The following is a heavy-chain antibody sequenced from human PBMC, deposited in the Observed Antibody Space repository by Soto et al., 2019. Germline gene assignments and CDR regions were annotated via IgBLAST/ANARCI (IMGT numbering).Heavy chain of an antibody. CDR3: ARVFGVGATVERYFDY. CDR2: IIPIFGTA. CDR1: RGTFSSYA. J-gene: IGHJ4*02. D-gene: IGHD1-26*01. Sequence: QVQLVQSGAEVKKPGSSVKVSCKASRGTFSSYAISWVRQAPGQGLEWMGGIIPIFGTANYAQKFQGRVTITADESTSTAYMELSRLRSEDTAVYYCARVFGVGATVERYFDYWGQGTLVTVSS. V-gene: IGHV1-69*01.